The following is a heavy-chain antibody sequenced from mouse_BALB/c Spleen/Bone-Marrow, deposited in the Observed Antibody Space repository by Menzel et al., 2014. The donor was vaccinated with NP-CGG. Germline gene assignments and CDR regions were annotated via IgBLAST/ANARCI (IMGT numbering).Heavy chain of an antibody. J-gene: IGHJ4*01. CDR3: ARELSRAMDY. V-gene: IGHV1S135*01. D-gene: IGHD1-1*01. CDR2: IDPYSGGT. Sequence: VQLQQSGPELVKPGASVKVSCKASGYVFTSYNMFWVKQSHGKSLEWIGYIDPYSGGTNYNQKFKGKATLTVDKSSNPAYMHLNSLTSEGSAVYYCARELSRAMDYWGQGTSVTVSS. CDR1: GYVFTSYN.